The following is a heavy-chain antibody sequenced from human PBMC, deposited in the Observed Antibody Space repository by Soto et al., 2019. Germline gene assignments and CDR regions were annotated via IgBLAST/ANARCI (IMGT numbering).Heavy chain of an antibody. J-gene: IGHJ3*02. CDR3: AHSAAVSYAYAI. Sequence: QITLKESGPTLVKPTQTLTLTCTFSGFSLRISGVGVGWIRQPPGKALEWLALIYWDDDKRYSPSLKNRLTIAKNTTKNPAVLTMTIMVPLDTAIYYCAHSAAVSYAYAIWGQGTMDTVSS. D-gene: IGHD2-15*01. V-gene: IGHV2-5*02. CDR1: GFSLRISGVG. CDR2: IYWDDDK.